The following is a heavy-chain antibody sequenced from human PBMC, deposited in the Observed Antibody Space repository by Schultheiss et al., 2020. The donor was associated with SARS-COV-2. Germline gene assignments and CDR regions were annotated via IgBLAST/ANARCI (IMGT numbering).Heavy chain of an antibody. D-gene: IGHD3-10*01. J-gene: IGHJ5*02. CDR3: ARGLSMVRGVIIRWFDP. Sequence: SETLSLTCAVYGGSFSGYYWSWIRQPPGKGLEWIGYIYYSGSTYYNPSLKSRVTISVDTSKNQFSLKLSSVTAADTAVYYCARGLSMVRGVIIRWFDPWGQGTLVTVSS. CDR2: IYYSGST. CDR1: GGSFSGYY. V-gene: IGHV4-34*09.